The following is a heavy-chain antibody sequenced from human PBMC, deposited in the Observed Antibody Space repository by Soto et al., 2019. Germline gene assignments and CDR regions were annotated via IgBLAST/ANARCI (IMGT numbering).Heavy chain of an antibody. CDR1: GGSFSRYA. CDR3: ARRDGYNSDHYYGMDV. V-gene: IGHV1-69*01. J-gene: IGHJ6*02. CDR2: ISPMFGAP. D-gene: IGHD5-12*01. Sequence: QVQLVQSGAEVKKPGSSVKLSCKASGGSFSRYAVSWVRQAPGQGLEWMGGISPMFGAPNYAQKFQGRVTITADDSTRTVYMKLSSLRSEDTAVYYCARRDGYNSDHYYGMDVWGQGTTVTVSS.